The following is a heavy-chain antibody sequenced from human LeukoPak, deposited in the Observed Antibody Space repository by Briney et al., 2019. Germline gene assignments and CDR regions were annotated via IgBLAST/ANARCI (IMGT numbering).Heavy chain of an antibody. D-gene: IGHD4/OR15-4a*01. Sequence: ASVKVSCPASGYTFTCYYIHWVRPPPGQGLECMGWINPNSGVTNYAKKFQGRVSMNRDTSITTAYMELSRLTSDDTAVYYCASLTNYQRTDFDYWGQGTLVTVSS. CDR1: GYTFTCYY. V-gene: IGHV1-2*02. CDR3: ASLTNYQRTDFDY. CDR2: INPNSGVT. J-gene: IGHJ4*02.